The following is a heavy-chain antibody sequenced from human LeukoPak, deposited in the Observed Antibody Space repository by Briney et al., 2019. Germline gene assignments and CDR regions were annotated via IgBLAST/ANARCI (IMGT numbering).Heavy chain of an antibody. CDR1: GGSISSSSYY. Sequence: SETLSLTCTVSGGSISSSSYYWSWIRQPAGKGLEWIGRIYTSGSTNYNPSLKSRVTMSVDTSKNQFSLKLSSVTAADTAVYYCARAARYSSGWYIGGSYWSWFDPWGQGTLVTVSS. CDR3: ARAARYSSGWYIGGSYWSWFDP. J-gene: IGHJ5*02. CDR2: IYTSGST. D-gene: IGHD6-19*01. V-gene: IGHV4-61*02.